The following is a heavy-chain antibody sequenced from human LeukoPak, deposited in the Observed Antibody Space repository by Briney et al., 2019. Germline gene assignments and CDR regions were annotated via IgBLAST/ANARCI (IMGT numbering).Heavy chain of an antibody. D-gene: IGHD4-11*01. Sequence: GGSLRLSCAGSGFAVSNNYMSWVRQAPGQGLGWVSIIYSGGITYYVDSVKGRFTISRDNSKNMLYLQMNSLRAEDTAVYYCAKQEIQYDAFDIWGQGTMVTVSS. J-gene: IGHJ3*02. V-gene: IGHV3-53*05. CDR2: IYSGGIT. CDR1: GFAVSNNY. CDR3: AKQEIQYDAFDI.